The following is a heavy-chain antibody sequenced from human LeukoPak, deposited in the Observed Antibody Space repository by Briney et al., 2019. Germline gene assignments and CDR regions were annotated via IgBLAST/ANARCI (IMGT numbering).Heavy chain of an antibody. CDR1: GFTFSSYA. V-gene: IGHV3-23*01. J-gene: IGHJ6*03. CDR3: AKAGARYQLPYYYYYMDV. CDR2: ISGSGGST. Sequence: GGSLRLSCAASGFTFSSYAMSWVRQAPGKGLEWVSAISGSGGSTYYADSVKGRFTISRDNSKNTLYLQMNSLRAEDTAVYYCAKAGARYQLPYYYYYMDVWGKGTTVTVSS. D-gene: IGHD2-2*01.